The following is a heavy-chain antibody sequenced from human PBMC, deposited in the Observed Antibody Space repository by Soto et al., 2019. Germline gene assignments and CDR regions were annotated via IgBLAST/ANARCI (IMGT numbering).Heavy chain of an antibody. Sequence: ASVKVSCKASGYTFTGYYMHWVRQAPGQGLEWMGWINPNSGGTNYAQKFQGWGTMTRDTSISTAYMELSRLRSDDTAVYYCARVAISGTLGYWGQGTLVTVSS. V-gene: IGHV1-2*04. J-gene: IGHJ4*02. CDR3: ARVAISGTLGY. CDR1: GYTFTGYY. CDR2: INPNSGGT.